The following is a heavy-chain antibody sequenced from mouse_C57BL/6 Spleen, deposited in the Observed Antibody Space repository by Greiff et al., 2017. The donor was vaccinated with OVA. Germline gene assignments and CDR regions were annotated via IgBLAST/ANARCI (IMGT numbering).Heavy chain of an antibody. V-gene: IGHV1-64*01. CDR2: IHPNSGST. Sequence: LQQPCAELVKPGASVKLSCKASGYTFTSYWMHWVKQRPGQGLEWIGMIHPNSGSTNYNEKFKSKATLTVDKSSSTAYMQLSSLTSEDSAVYYCAEIYYGNYALFDYWGQGTTLTVSS. CDR3: AEIYYGNYALFDY. D-gene: IGHD2-1*01. J-gene: IGHJ2*01. CDR1: GYTFTSYW.